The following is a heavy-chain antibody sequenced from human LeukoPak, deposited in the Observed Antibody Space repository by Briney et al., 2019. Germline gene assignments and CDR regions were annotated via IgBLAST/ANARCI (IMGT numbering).Heavy chain of an antibody. CDR2: ISAYNGNT. Sequence: ASVKVSCKASGYTFTSYGISWVRQAPGQGLEWMGWISAYNGNTNYAQKLQGRVTMTTDTSTSTAYMELRSLRSDDTAVYYCARPYSSGWYSSNYYYYMDVWGKGTTVTVSS. CDR3: ARPYSSGWYSSNYYYYMDV. J-gene: IGHJ6*03. V-gene: IGHV1-18*01. D-gene: IGHD6-19*01. CDR1: GYTFTSYG.